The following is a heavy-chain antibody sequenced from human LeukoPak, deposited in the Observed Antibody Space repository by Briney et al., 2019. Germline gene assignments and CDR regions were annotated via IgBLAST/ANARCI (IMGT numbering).Heavy chain of an antibody. V-gene: IGHV4-59*08. CDR3: ARHGGYSSSWDKKYYFDY. CDR2: IYYSGST. CDR1: GGSISSYY. D-gene: IGHD6-13*01. Sequence: SETLSLTCTVSGGSISSYYWSWIRQPPGKGLEWIGYIYYSGSTNYNPSLKSRVTISVDTSKNQFSLKLSSVTAADTAVYYCARHGGYSSSWDKKYYFDYWGQGTLVTLSS. J-gene: IGHJ4*02.